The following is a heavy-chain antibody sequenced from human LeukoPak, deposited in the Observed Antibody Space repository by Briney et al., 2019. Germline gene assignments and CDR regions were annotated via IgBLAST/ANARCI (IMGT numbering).Heavy chain of an antibody. CDR2: ISAYNGNT. CDR1: GYSFTSYG. D-gene: IGHD3-3*01. CDR3: ARDLVTIFGVVITDDAFDM. V-gene: IGHV1-18*01. J-gene: IGHJ3*02. Sequence: ASVKVSCKASGYSFTSYGISWVRQAPGQGLEWMGWISAYNGNTNYAQKLQGRVTMTTDTSTSTAYMELRSLRSDDTAVYYCARDLVTIFGVVITDDAFDMWGQGTMVTVSS.